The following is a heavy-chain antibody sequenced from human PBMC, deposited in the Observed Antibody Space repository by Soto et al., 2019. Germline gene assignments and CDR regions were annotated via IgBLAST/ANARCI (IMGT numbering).Heavy chain of an antibody. CDR2: IYYSGST. J-gene: IGHJ5*02. Sequence: SETLSLTCTVSGGSISSGGYYWSWIRQHPGKGLEWIGYIYYSGSTYYNPSLKSRVTISVDTSKNQFSLKLSSVTAADTAVYYCARDRVREHWFDTWGQGTLVTVS. V-gene: IGHV4-31*03. D-gene: IGHD6-13*01. CDR1: GGSISSGGYY. CDR3: ARDRVREHWFDT.